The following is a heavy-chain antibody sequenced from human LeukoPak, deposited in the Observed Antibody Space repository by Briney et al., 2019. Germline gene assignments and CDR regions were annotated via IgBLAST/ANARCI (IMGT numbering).Heavy chain of an antibody. Sequence: SETLSLTCTVSGVSISTIGYYWGWTRQPPGKGLEWIGSIYYSGITYYNPSLKSRVTISIDTSNNQFSLTLSSVTAADTAVYYCARVQSRKSIVVVPAATPYYYYGMDVWGQGTTVTVSS. CDR3: ARVQSRKSIVVVPAATPYYYYGMDV. CDR1: GVSISTIGYY. CDR2: IYYSGIT. D-gene: IGHD2-2*01. J-gene: IGHJ6*02. V-gene: IGHV4-39*07.